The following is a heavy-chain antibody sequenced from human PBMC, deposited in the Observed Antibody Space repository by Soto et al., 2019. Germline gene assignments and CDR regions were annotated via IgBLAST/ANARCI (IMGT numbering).Heavy chain of an antibody. V-gene: IGHV5-10-1*01. Sequence: PGESLKISCKGSGYSFTSYWISWVRQMPGKGLGWMGRIDPSDSYTNYSPSFQGHVTISADKSISTAYLQWSSLKASDTAMYYCARHLVYCSGGSCYSGYYYYYGMDVWGQGTTVTVSS. J-gene: IGHJ6*02. CDR2: IDPSDSYT. CDR1: GYSFTSYW. CDR3: ARHLVYCSGGSCYSGYYYYYGMDV. D-gene: IGHD2-15*01.